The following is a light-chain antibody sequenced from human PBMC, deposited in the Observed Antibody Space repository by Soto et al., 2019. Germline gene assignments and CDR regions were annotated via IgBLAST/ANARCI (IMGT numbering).Light chain of an antibody. CDR2: GAF. CDR1: QSISSNY. CDR3: QHYDASPWT. V-gene: IGKV3-20*01. Sequence: EIVLTQSPGTLSLSPGERATLSCRASQSISSNYVAWYQQKPGQAPRLLIYGAFARAAGIPGRFSGSASGTDFTLTISRLEPEDFAVYFWQHYDASPWTFGQGTKVELK. J-gene: IGKJ1*01.